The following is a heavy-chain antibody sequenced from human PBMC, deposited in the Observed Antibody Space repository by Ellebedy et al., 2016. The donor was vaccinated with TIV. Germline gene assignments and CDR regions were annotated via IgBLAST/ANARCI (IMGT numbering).Heavy chain of an antibody. CDR2: IYYSGST. CDR1: GASVSDHY. D-gene: IGHD6-19*01. CDR3: ASSPGIAVAGTS. J-gene: IGHJ5*02. Sequence: SETLSLXCTVSGASVSDHYWSWIRQPPGKGLEWIGSIYYSGSTYYNPSLKSRVTISVDTSKNQFSLKLSSVTAADTAMYYCASSPGIAVAGTSWGQGTLVTVSS. V-gene: IGHV4-39*01.